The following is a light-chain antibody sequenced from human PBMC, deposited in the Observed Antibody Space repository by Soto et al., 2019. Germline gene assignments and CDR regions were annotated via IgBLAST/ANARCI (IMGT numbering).Light chain of an antibody. V-gene: IGLV4-69*01. CDR3: QSWGAGFAVV. Sequence: QLVLTQSPSASASLGASVKLTCTLSSGHSSYAIAWHQQQPEKGPRYLMKVNTDGSHNKGDGIPDRFSGSSSGAERYLPISSLQSDDEADYYCQSWGAGFAVVFGGGTKLTVL. CDR2: VNTDGSH. J-gene: IGLJ2*01. CDR1: SGHSSYA.